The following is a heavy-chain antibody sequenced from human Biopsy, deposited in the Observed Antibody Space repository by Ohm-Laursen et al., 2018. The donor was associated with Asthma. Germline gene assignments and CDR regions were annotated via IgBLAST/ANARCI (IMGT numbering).Heavy chain of an antibody. V-gene: IGHV1-18*04. CDR1: GYPFTDYY. CDR3: ARHRGYCTGGSCYPDFDY. J-gene: IGHJ4*02. D-gene: IGHD2-15*01. CDR2: MNSNSGNT. Sequence: SVKVSCKASGYPFTDYYVHWVRQAPGQGLEWMGWMNSNSGNTDYAQKFQGRVTMTTDTSTSTAYMELRSLRSDDTAVYYCARHRGYCTGGSCYPDFDYWGQGTLVTVSS.